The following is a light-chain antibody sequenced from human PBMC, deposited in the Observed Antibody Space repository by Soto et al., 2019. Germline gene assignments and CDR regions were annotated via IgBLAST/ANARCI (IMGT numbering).Light chain of an antibody. CDR2: DVS. CDR1: SSDIGGYNY. CDR3: CSYAGTSHV. Sequence: QSALTQPPSVSGSPGQSVTISCTGTSSDIGGYNYVSWYQQLPGKAPKLMIYDVSKRPSGVPDRFSGSNSGNTASLTISGLQAEDEADYCCSYAGTSHVFGTGTKLTVL. J-gene: IGLJ1*01. V-gene: IGLV2-11*01.